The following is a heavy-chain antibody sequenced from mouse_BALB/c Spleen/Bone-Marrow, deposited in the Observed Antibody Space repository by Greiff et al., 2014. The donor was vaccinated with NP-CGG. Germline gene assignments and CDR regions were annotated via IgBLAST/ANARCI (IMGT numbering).Heavy chain of an antibody. CDR1: GYTFTSYT. CDR2: ITPNSDHT. CDR3: SRSPFAHVIDS. V-gene: IGHV1-4*01. J-gene: IGHJ4*01. Sequence: QVQLQQSGAELARPGASVKMSCKASGYTFTSYTMHWVKQRPGQGLEWIGYITPNSDHTNYNQKFKDRATLTADKSSSTAYMQLSRLTSEDSAIYYCSRSPFAHVIDSWGQGTSVTVSS.